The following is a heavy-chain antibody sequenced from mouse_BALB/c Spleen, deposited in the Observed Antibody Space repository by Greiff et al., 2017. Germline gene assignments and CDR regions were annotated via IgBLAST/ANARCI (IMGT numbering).Heavy chain of an antibody. CDR1: GYSITSGYY. D-gene: IGHD2-14*01. V-gene: IGHV3-6*02. CDR2: ISYDGSN. Sequence: EVQLQQSGPGLVKPSQSLSLTCSVTGYSITSGYYWNWIRQFPGNKLEWMGYISYDGSNNYNPSLKNRISITRDTSKNQLFLKLNSVTTEDTATYYGATGKAYRYDSWLADWGQGTLVTVSA. CDR3: ATGKAYRYDSWLAD. J-gene: IGHJ3*01.